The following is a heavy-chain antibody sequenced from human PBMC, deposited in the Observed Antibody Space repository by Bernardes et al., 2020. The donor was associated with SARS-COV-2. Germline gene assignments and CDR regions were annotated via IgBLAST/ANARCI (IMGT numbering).Heavy chain of an antibody. CDR3: STVVGYTYGGGWFDH. V-gene: IGHV1-18*01. Sequence: ASVQVSCKASGYTFTSYGISWVRQAPGQGLEWMGWISADSVNTDYAEKFQGRVTMTTDTSTSTAYMELWRLRSDDTAVYYCSTVVGYTYGGGWFDHWGQGTLVIVSS. CDR1: GYTFTSYG. CDR2: ISADSVNT. J-gene: IGHJ5*02. D-gene: IGHD5-18*01.